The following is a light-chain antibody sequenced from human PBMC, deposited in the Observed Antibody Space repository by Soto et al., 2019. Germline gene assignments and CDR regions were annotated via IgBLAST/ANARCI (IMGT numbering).Light chain of an antibody. Sequence: QAVVTQPPSVSGAPGQRVTISCTGGSSNIGAGYDVHWYRQFPGTAPKLLVYGNNNRPSGISDRFSASKSGSSASLAITGLQAEDEAVYYCQSYDTSLRAWVFGGGTQLTVL. V-gene: IGLV1-40*01. CDR1: SSNIGAGYD. CDR3: QSYDTSLRAWV. J-gene: IGLJ3*02. CDR2: GNN.